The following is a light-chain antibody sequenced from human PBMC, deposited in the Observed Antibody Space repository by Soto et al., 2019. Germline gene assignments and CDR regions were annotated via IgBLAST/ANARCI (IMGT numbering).Light chain of an antibody. J-gene: IGLJ1*01. CDR2: EVI. CDR1: SSDVGTYNL. CDR3: CSYVGSSVYV. V-gene: IGLV2-23*02. Sequence: QSVLTQPASVSGSPGQSITISCTGTSSDVGTYNLVSWYQQHPGKAPKLMIYEVIKRPSGVSNRFSGSKSGNTASLTISGLQAEDEADYYCCSYVGSSVYVFGTGTKVTVL.